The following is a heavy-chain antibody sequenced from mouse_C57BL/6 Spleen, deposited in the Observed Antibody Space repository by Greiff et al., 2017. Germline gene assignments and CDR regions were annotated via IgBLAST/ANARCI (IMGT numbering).Heavy chain of an antibody. CDR3: ARQRLRRGYYAMDY. Sequence: VQLQQSGAELVKPGASVKISCKASGYAFSSYWMNWVKQRPGKGLEWIGQIYPGDGDTNYNGKFKGKATLTADKSSSTAYMQLSSLTSEDSAVYFCARQRLRRGYYAMDYWGQGTSGTVSS. D-gene: IGHD2-4*01. V-gene: IGHV1-80*01. J-gene: IGHJ4*01. CDR1: GYAFSSYW. CDR2: IYPGDGDT.